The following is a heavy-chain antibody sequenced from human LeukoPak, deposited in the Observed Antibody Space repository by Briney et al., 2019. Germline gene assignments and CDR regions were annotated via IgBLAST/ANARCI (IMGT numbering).Heavy chain of an antibody. V-gene: IGHV3-21*04. Sequence: GGSLRLSCAASGFTFSSYSMNWVRQAPGKRLEWVSSISSSSSYIYYADSVKGRFTISRDNAKNSLYLQMNSLRAEDTAVYYCAKQASYDRRPNWFDPWGQGTLVTVSS. CDR2: ISSSSSYI. D-gene: IGHD3-22*01. J-gene: IGHJ5*02. CDR1: GFTFSSYS. CDR3: AKQASYDRRPNWFDP.